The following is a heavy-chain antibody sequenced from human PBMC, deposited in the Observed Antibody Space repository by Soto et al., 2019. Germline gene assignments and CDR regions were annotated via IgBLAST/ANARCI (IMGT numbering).Heavy chain of an antibody. CDR3: ARAAPSSGWVDHRYVKSV. D-gene: IGHD6-19*01. CDR1: GFTFSDHY. V-gene: IGHV3-72*01. J-gene: IGHJ6*02. CDR2: TRNKANSYTT. Sequence: GGALRLSCAASGFTFSDHYMDWVRQAPGKGLEWVGRTRNKANSYTTEYAASVKGRFTISRDDSKNSLYLQMNSLKTEDTAVYYCARAAPSSGWVDHRYVKSVWGQGTTVTGSS.